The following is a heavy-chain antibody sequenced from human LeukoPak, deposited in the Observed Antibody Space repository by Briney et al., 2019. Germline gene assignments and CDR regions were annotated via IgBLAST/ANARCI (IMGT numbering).Heavy chain of an antibody. Sequence: GGSLRLSCVASGFIFSDYYMSWIRQAPGKGLEWVSYISGSRSYTNYADSVKGRFTISRDNAQNSLYLQMNSLRAEDTAVYYCARAHGYGSPGDNWGQGTLVTVSS. CDR3: ARAHGYGSPGDN. CDR2: ISGSRSYT. V-gene: IGHV3-11*06. D-gene: IGHD5-12*01. CDR1: GFIFSDYY. J-gene: IGHJ4*02.